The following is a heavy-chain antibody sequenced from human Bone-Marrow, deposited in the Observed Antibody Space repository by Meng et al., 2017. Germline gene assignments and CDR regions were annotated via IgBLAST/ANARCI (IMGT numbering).Heavy chain of an antibody. V-gene: IGHV3-11*01. CDR1: GFTFSAHY. CDR3: ARDSSGAYDY. CDR2: ISGSGNTI. Sequence: QVQLVGSGGGLVKPGGSLRFSCSASGFTFSAHYMSWIRQAPGKGLEWVSYISGSGNTIYYADSVKGRFTISRDNADSSLFLQMTSLRAEDTAVYYCARDSSGAYDYWGQGILVTVSS. D-gene: IGHD1-26*01. J-gene: IGHJ4*02.